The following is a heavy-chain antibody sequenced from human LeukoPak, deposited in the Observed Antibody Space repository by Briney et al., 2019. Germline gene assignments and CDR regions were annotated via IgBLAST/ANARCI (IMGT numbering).Heavy chain of an antibody. CDR1: GGSISGTNW. CDR2: ISLAGQT. CDR3: SRESGPFCPFGY. V-gene: IGHV4-4*02. Sequence: NPSGTLSLTCGVSGGSISGTNWWSWVRQPPGQGLEWIGEISLAGQTNFNPSLNGRVTMSPDKSSNKLYLHLTSVTAADTATYFCSRESGPFCPFGYWGQGTLVIVSS. J-gene: IGHJ4*02. D-gene: IGHD1-26*01.